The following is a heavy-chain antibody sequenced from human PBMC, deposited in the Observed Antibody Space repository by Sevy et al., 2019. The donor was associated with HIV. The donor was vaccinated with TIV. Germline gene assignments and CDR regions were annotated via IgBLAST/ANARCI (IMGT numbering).Heavy chain of an antibody. CDR3: AKGFCSGATCPRDYYYYGMDV. CDR2: ISGSGGST. J-gene: IGHJ6*02. CDR1: GFTFSTYV. V-gene: IGHV3-23*01. D-gene: IGHD2-15*01. Sequence: GGSLRLSCAASGFTFSTYVMNWVRQAPGKGLEWVSGISGSGGSTYYADSVKGRFTISRDKSKKALSVQMNSLRAEDTAVYYCAKGFCSGATCPRDYYYYGMDVWGQGTTVTVSS.